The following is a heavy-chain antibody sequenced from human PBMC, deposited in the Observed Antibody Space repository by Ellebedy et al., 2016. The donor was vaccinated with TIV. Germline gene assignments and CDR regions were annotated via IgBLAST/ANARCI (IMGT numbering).Heavy chain of an antibody. V-gene: IGHV3-7*03. Sequence: PGGSLRLSCAASGFTFSSYFMSWVRQAPGQGLECVASIKEDGSEKYYVASVKGRFTVSRDNAKNSLYLQMNSLRAEDTAVYYCARHIAVAATFDYWGQGTLVTVSS. J-gene: IGHJ4*02. CDR3: ARHIAVAATFDY. D-gene: IGHD6-19*01. CDR2: IKEDGSEK. CDR1: GFTFSSYF.